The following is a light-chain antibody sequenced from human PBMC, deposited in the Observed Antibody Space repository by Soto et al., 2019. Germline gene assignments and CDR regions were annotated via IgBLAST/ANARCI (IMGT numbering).Light chain of an antibody. J-gene: IGKJ5*01. Sequence: DSVLTQCPGTLSLAPRERASPSRGASRSVSSGYLAWYQQKPGQAPRLLIYGASSRATGVPDRFSGSGSGTDFTLTISRLEPEDFTVYYCRQYGSSLINFGQGTRLEIK. CDR3: RQYGSSLIN. CDR2: GAS. V-gene: IGKV3-20*01. CDR1: RSVSSGY.